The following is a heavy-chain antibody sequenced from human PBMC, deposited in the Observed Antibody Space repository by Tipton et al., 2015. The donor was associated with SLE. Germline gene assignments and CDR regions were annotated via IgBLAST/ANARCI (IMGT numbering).Heavy chain of an antibody. Sequence: QVQLVQSGAEVKKPGASVKGSCKASGYTFTSYAMHWVRQDPGQRLEWMGWINAGNGNTKYSQKFQGRVTITRDTSASTAYMELSSLRSEDTAVYYCARDSMDSGSYVYWGQGTLVTVSS. V-gene: IGHV1-3*01. D-gene: IGHD1-26*01. CDR1: GYTFTSYA. CDR2: INAGNGNT. J-gene: IGHJ4*02. CDR3: ARDSMDSGSYVY.